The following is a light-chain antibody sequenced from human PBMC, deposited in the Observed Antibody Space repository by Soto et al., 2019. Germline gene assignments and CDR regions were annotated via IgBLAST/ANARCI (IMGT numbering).Light chain of an antibody. CDR3: SSYTSSSTLV. V-gene: IGLV2-14*01. CDR1: SSDVGGYNY. CDR2: EFS. Sequence: QSALTQPASVSGSPGQSITIPCTGTSSDVGGYNYVSWYQQHPGKAPKGIIYEFSNRPSAVSNRFSGSKSRNTASLTISGLQAEDEADYYCSSYTSSSTLVFGGGTKLTV. J-gene: IGLJ3*02.